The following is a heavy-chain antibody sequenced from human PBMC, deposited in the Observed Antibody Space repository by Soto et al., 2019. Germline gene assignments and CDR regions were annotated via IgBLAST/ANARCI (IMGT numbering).Heavy chain of an antibody. D-gene: IGHD6-13*01. CDR2: IYHSGST. CDR3: ARGRNRVQPYSGGWYPGYYQGMDV. Sequence: QVQLQLWGAGLLKPSETLSLTCGVYGGSFIGYPWYWIRQPPGRGLEWIGEIYHSGSTNYNPSLKSRVSLSVDTSKNQFSLKLRSVTAADTAVYYCARGRNRVQPYSGGWYPGYYQGMDVWGQGTTVTVSS. CDR1: GGSFIGYP. J-gene: IGHJ6*02. V-gene: IGHV4-34*01.